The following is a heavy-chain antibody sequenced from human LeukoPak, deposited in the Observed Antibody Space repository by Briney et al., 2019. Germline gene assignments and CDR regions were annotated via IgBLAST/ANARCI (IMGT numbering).Heavy chain of an antibody. J-gene: IGHJ4*02. D-gene: IGHD6-13*01. V-gene: IGHV3-30*18. Sequence: PGGSLRLSCAPSGFTFSRHGMHWVRQAPGKGLEWVAIISNDGSRKYYAHSVEGRFTISRDNSKNTLYLQMDSLRAEDTAVYYCAKSGIAAAGQRGYFDYWGQGTLVTVSS. CDR2: ISNDGSRK. CDR3: AKSGIAAAGQRGYFDY. CDR1: GFTFSRHG.